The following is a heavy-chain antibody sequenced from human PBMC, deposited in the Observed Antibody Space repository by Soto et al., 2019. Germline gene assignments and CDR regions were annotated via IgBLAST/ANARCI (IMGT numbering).Heavy chain of an antibody. J-gene: IGHJ5*02. CDR1: GYTFTSYD. CDR3: ERVAEVLWFGELYHWFDH. D-gene: IGHD3-10*01. Sequence: ASVKVSCKASGYTFTSYDINWVRQATGQGLEWMGWMNPNSGNTGYAQKFQGRVTMTRNTSISTAYMELSSLRSEDTAVYYGERVAEVLWFGELYHWFDHWGQGTLVTVSS. V-gene: IGHV1-8*01. CDR2: MNPNSGNT.